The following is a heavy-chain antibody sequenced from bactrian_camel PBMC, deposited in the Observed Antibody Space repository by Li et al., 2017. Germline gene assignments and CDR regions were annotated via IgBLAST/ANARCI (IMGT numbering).Heavy chain of an antibody. Sequence: DVQLVESGGSSVQAGGSLRLSCQASKLAYSRTCMGWFRQAPGKEREAVASIYRDGGFVTSYADSVRGRFTISQDGADNTLYLQLISLRPEDTAMYYCAADPPFVYGSSCTEHSEFGYWGQGTQVTVS. J-gene: IGHJ6*01. V-gene: IGHV3S13*01. D-gene: IGHD6*01. CDR3: AADPPFVYGSSCTEHSEFGY. CDR1: KLAYSRTC. CDR2: IYRDGGFVT.